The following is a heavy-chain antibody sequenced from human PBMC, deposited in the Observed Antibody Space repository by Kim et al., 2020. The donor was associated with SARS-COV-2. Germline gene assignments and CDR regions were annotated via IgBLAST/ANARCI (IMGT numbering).Heavy chain of an antibody. D-gene: IGHD6-19*01. CDR3: ARDKGSGWSSFDY. V-gene: IGHV1-46*01. J-gene: IGHJ4*02. Sequence: ASVKVSCKASGYTFTSYYMHWVRQAPGQGLEWMGIINPSGGSTNYAQKFQGRVTMTGDTSTSTVYMELSSLRSEDTAVFYCARDKGSGWSSFDYWGQGTLVTVSS. CDR1: GYTFTSYY. CDR2: INPSGGST.